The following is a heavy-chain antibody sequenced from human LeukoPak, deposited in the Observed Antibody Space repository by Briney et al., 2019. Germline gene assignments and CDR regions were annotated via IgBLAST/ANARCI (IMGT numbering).Heavy chain of an antibody. CDR2: INSDGSGT. V-gene: IGHV3-74*01. Sequence: GGSLRLSCAASGFTLRTHWMHWVRQAPGKGLMWVSHINSDGSGTTYADSVKGRFTISRDNAKNTLYLQMNSLRAEDTAVYYCARDRGYSFDYWAQGTLVTVSS. J-gene: IGHJ4*02. CDR1: GFTLRTHW. CDR3: ARDRGYSFDY. D-gene: IGHD5-18*01.